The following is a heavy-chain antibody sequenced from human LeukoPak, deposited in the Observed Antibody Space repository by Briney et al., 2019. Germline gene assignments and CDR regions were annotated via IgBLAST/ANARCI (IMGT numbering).Heavy chain of an antibody. CDR2: IYYSGST. CDR3: ARVVQQLAQGFYYYMDV. J-gene: IGHJ6*03. D-gene: IGHD6-13*01. CDR1: GGSISSYY. V-gene: IGHV4-59*12. Sequence: SETLSLTCTVSGGSISSYYWSWIRQPPGKGLEWIGYIYYSGSTNYNPSLKSRVTISVDTSKNQFSLKLSSVTAADTAVYYCARVVQQLAQGFYYYMDVWGKGTTVTVSS.